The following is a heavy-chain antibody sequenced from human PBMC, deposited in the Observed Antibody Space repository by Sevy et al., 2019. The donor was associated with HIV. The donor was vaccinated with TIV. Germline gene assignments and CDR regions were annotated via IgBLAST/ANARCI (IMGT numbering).Heavy chain of an antibody. J-gene: IGHJ5*02. D-gene: IGHD2-21*02. Sequence: GGSLRLSCAASGLYFSNAWRSWVRQAPGKGLEWVGRVKSKTDGETTEYGAPVKDRFTISRDDSKRTVFLQMNSLKIDDTGVYYCITGSLGDPTAAWGQGTLVTVSS. V-gene: IGHV3-15*01. CDR1: GLYFSNAW. CDR2: VKSKTDGETT. CDR3: ITGSLGDPTAA.